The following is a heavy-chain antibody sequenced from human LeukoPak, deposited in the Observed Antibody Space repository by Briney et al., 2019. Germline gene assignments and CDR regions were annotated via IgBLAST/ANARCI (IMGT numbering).Heavy chain of an antibody. Sequence: GESLKIYCKGSGYSFTSYWIGWVRQMPGKGLEWMGIIYPGDSDTRYNPSYQGQVTISADKSISTAYLQWSSLKASDTAMYYCARDRITVTTMGYYYCGMDVWGQGTTVTVSS. CDR3: ARDRITVTTMGYYYCGMDV. J-gene: IGHJ6*02. V-gene: IGHV5-51*01. D-gene: IGHD4-17*01. CDR1: GYSFTSYW. CDR2: IYPGDSDT.